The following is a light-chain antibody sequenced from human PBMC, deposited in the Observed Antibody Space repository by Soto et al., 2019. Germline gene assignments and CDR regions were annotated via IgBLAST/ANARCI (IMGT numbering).Light chain of an antibody. V-gene: IGKV3-15*01. Sequence: EIVMTQSPATLSESPGERATLSCRASQSVSSNLAWYQQKPVQAPRLLIYGASTRATGIPARFSGSGSGTEFTLTISSLQSEDFAVYYCQQYNNWPRGTFGQGTKVEIK. CDR1: QSVSSN. CDR2: GAS. J-gene: IGKJ1*01. CDR3: QQYNNWPRGT.